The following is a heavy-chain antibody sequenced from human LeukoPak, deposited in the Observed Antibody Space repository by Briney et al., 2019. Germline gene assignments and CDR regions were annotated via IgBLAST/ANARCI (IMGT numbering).Heavy chain of an antibody. CDR3: AGDSGNTGEVKFGP. Sequence: PGGSLRLSCAASGFTFSSYWMSWVRQPPGKGLEWIGEINHSGSTNYNPSLKSRVTISVDTSKNQFSLKLRSVTAADTAVYYCAGDSGNTGEVKFGPWGQGTLVTVSS. V-gene: IGHV4-34*01. CDR1: GFTFSSYW. CDR2: INHSGST. D-gene: IGHD3-10*01. J-gene: IGHJ5*02.